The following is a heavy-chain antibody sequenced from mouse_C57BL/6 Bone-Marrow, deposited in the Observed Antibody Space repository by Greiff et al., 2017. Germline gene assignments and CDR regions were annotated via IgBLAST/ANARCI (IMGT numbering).Heavy chain of an antibody. D-gene: IGHD1-1*01. CDR2: IYPRSGNT. J-gene: IGHJ2*01. CDR1: GYTFTSYG. Sequence: QVQLQQSGAELARPGASVKLSCKASGYTFTSYGISWVKQRTGQGLEWIGEIYPRSGNTYYNEKFKGKATLTADKSSSTAYMELRSLTSEDSAVYFCERGGYYAFSYYFDYWGQGTTLTVSS. V-gene: IGHV1-81*01. CDR3: ERGGYYAFSYYFDY.